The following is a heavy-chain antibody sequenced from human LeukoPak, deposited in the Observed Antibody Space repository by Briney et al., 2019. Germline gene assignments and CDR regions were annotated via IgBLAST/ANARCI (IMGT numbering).Heavy chain of an antibody. V-gene: IGHV3-66*01. CDR2: IYSGGST. CDR3: ASGLSYYGSGSSIDY. D-gene: IGHD3-10*01. CDR1: GFTVSSNY. J-gene: IGHJ4*02. Sequence: QSGGSLRLSCAASGFTVSSNYMSWVRQAPGKGLEWVSVIYSGGSTYYADSVKGRFTISRDNSKNTLYLQMNSLRAEDTAVYYCASGLSYYGSGSSIDYWGQGTLVTVSS.